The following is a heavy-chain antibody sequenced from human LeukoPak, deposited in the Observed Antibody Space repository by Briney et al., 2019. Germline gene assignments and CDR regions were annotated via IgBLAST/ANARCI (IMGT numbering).Heavy chain of an antibody. CDR2: IYYNGNT. Sequence: SETLSLTCTVSGGSISSSGYYWGWIRQPPGERLEWIGTIYYNGNTYYNPSLQSRVIISVDTSKNQFSLKLTSVTAPDTAVYYCARTVGTHRFDYWGQGILVTVSS. J-gene: IGHJ4*02. CDR1: GGSISSSGYY. CDR3: ARTVGTHRFDY. D-gene: IGHD4-23*01. V-gene: IGHV4-39*01.